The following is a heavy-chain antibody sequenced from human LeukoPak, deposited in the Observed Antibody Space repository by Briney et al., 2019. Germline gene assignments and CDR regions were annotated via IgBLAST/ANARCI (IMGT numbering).Heavy chain of an antibody. Sequence: PSETLSLTCTVSGGSISSYYWSLIRQPPGKGLEWIGYIYYSGSTNYNPSLKSRVTISVDTSKNQFSLKLSSVTAADTAVYYCARVAIGYCSSTSCYGALDIWGQGTMVTVSS. D-gene: IGHD2-2*01. J-gene: IGHJ3*02. V-gene: IGHV4-59*01. CDR2: IYYSGST. CDR3: ARVAIGYCSSTSCYGALDI. CDR1: GGSISSYY.